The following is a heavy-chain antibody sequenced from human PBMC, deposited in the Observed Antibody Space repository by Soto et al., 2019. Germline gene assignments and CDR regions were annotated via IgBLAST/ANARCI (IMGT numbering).Heavy chain of an antibody. CDR1: SGSISSSS. CDR3: ARDRGVTAAGITWFEP. J-gene: IGHJ5*02. Sequence: SETLSLTCTVSSGSISSSSWSWIRQPAGKGLEWIGHIYTSGSTNSNPSLKSRVSMSVDTSKNQFSLRLTSVTAAGTAVYFCARDRGVTAAGITWFEPWGQGAMVTVSS. V-gene: IGHV4-4*07. CDR2: IYTSGST. D-gene: IGHD6-13*01.